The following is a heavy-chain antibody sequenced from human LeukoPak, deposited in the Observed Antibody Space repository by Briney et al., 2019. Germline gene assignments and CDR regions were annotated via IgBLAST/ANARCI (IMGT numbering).Heavy chain of an antibody. CDR1: GFTFSNYW. Sequence: GGSLRLSCAASGFTFSNYWLDWVRQAPGKGLVWVSRIITDGTSTSYADSVQGRFTISRDNAKNTLYLQMNSLRAEDTAVYYCARDPVDYGDYSTFDYWGQGTLVTVSS. V-gene: IGHV3-74*01. D-gene: IGHD4-17*01. CDR2: IITDGTST. CDR3: ARDPVDYGDYSTFDY. J-gene: IGHJ4*02.